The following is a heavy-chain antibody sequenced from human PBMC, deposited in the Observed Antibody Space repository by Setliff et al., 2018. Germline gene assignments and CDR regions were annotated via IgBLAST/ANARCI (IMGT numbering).Heavy chain of an antibody. Sequence: AASVKVSCKASGYTFSSYAMNWVRQAPGQGLEWMGWINTNTGNPTYAQGFTGRFVFSLDTSVSTTYLQISSLKAEDTAVYYCARAQSWSGGPYYFDNWGQGTLVTVSS. CDR2: INTNTGNP. CDR3: ARAQSWSGGPYYFDN. CDR1: GYTFSSYA. J-gene: IGHJ4*02. D-gene: IGHD3-3*01. V-gene: IGHV7-4-1*02.